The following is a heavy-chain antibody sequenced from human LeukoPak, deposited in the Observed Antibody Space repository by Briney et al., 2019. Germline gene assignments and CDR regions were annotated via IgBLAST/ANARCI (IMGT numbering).Heavy chain of an antibody. D-gene: IGHD3-10*01. J-gene: IGHJ4*02. CDR3: ARELLWFGELSL. CDR1: GFTFSSYA. Sequence: GRSLRLSCAASGFTFSSYAMHWVRQAPGKGLEYVSAISSNGGSTYYANSVKGRFTISRDNSKNTLYLQMGSLRAEDMAVYYCARELLWFGELSLWGQGTLVTVSS. V-gene: IGHV3-64*01. CDR2: ISSNGGST.